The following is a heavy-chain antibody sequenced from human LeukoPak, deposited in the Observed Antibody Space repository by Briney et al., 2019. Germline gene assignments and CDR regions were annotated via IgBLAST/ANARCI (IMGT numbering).Heavy chain of an antibody. D-gene: IGHD2-8*01. CDR2: IRSKANSNAT. J-gene: IGHJ5*02. CDR3: VTEGYCTSDNCYVH. Sequence: GGSLRLSCAASGFTFSGSAMHWVRQASGKGLEWVGRIRSKANSNATAYAASVKGRFTISRDDSKNTAYLQMNSLKTEDTAMYYCVTEGYCTSDNCYVHWGQGTLVTVSS. V-gene: IGHV3-73*01. CDR1: GFTFSGSA.